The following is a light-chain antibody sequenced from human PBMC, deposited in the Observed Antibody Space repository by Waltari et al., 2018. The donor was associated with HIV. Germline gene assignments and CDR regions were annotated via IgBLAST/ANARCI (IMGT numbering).Light chain of an antibody. CDR2: DVS. CDR3: SSYTIRTTLE. Sequence: QSALTPPASVSGSPGQSLTISCPATRSDVATYNHVSWYQQHPGEAPKLIIYDVSNRPSGVSNRFSGSKSGNTASLTISGLQAEDEADYYCSSYTIRTTLEFGGGTKLTVL. CDR1: RSDVATYNH. J-gene: IGLJ2*01. V-gene: IGLV2-14*03.